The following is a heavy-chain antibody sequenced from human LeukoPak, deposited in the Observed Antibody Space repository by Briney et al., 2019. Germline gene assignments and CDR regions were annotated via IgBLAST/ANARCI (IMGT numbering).Heavy chain of an antibody. CDR1: GYTFTDYY. D-gene: IGHD3-9*01. CDR2: INPNSGDT. CDR3: AREGATYHDTNWFDP. V-gene: IGHV1-2*02. J-gene: IGHJ5*02. Sequence: ASVKVSCKASGYTFTDYYMHWLRQAPGQGLEWMGWINPNSGDTNYAQKFQGRVTMTRDTSISTAYMELSRLRSDDTAVYYCAREGATYHDTNWFDPWGQGTLVTVSS.